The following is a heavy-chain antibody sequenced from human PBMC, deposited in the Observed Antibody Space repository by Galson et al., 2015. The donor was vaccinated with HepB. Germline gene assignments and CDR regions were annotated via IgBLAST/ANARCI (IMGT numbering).Heavy chain of an antibody. V-gene: IGHV3-23*01. CDR2: ISANGGSR. CDR3: AKGYGLFDL. Sequence: SLRLSCAASRFTFGSTAMTWVRQAPGKGLEWVSGISANGGSRFYAESVKGRFTISRDNSKNTLSFQMNSLRAENTAVYYSAKGYGLFDLWGQGTLVTVSS. CDR1: RFTFGSTA. J-gene: IGHJ5*02. D-gene: IGHD4-17*01.